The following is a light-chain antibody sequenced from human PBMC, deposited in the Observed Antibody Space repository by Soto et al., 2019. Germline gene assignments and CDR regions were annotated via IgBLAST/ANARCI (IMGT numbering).Light chain of an antibody. J-gene: IGKJ5*01. V-gene: IGKV3-15*01. CDR1: QSVSSD. CDR3: QQLNYWPRIT. Sequence: EIVLTQSPATLSVSPGERATLSCRASQSVSSDLAWYQQRPGQAPRLLIHDASTRATGIPARFSGSGSGTDFTLTIRSLQSEDFAVYYCQQLNYWPRITFGQGTRLEIK. CDR2: DAS.